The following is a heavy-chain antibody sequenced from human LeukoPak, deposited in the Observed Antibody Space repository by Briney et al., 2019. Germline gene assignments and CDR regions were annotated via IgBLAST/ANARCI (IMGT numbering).Heavy chain of an antibody. J-gene: IGHJ4*02. CDR1: GYTFTSNY. CDR2: IYPRDGST. V-gene: IGHV1-46*01. Sequence: ASVKVSCKASGYTFTSNYIHWVRQAPGQGLEWMGMIYPRDGSTSYAQKFQGRVTVTRDTSTSTVHIELSGLRSEDTAVYYCARDQEGFDYWGQGTLVTVSS. CDR3: ARDQEGFDY.